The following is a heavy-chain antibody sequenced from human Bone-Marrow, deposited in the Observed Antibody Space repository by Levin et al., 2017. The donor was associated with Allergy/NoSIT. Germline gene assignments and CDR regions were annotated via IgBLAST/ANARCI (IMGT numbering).Heavy chain of an antibody. Sequence: SVKVSCKASGGTFSSYAISWVRQAPGQGLEWMGGIIPIFGTANYAQKFQGRVTITADESTSTAYMELSSLRSEDTAVYYCARGYYDFWSGYPNDAFDIWGQGTMVTVSS. CDR2: IIPIFGTA. CDR3: ARGYYDFWSGYPNDAFDI. J-gene: IGHJ3*02. D-gene: IGHD3-3*01. V-gene: IGHV1-69*13. CDR1: GGTFSSYA.